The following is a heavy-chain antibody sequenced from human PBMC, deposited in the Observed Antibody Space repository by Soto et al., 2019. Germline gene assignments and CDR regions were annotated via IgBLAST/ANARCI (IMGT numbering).Heavy chain of an antibody. CDR3: AKVGRSYGYVPLDY. Sequence: PGGSLRLSCAASGFTFSSSWMHWVRQAPGKGLVWVSRVSGDGGSTNYADSVKGRFTISRDNSKNTLYLQMNSLRAEDTAVYYCAKVGRSYGYVPLDYWGQGTLVTVSS. V-gene: IGHV3-74*01. CDR2: VSGDGGST. J-gene: IGHJ4*02. CDR1: GFTFSSSW. D-gene: IGHD5-18*01.